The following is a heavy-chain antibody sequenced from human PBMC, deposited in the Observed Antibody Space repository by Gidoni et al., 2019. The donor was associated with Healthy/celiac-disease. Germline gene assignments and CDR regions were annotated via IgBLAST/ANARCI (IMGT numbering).Heavy chain of an antibody. CDR3: ATDPDSGSYSAEYFQH. Sequence: QVQLVQSGAEGTKPGASVKVSCKVSGYTLTELSMHWVRQAPGKGLEWMGGFDPEDGETIYAQKFQGRVTMTEDTSTDTAYMELSSLRSEDTAVYYCATDPDSGSYSAEYFQHWGQGTLVTVSS. D-gene: IGHD1-26*01. CDR2: FDPEDGET. CDR1: GYTLTELS. J-gene: IGHJ1*01. V-gene: IGHV1-24*01.